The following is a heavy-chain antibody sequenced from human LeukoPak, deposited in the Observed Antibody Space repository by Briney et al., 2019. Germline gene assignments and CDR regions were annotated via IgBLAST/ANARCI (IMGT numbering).Heavy chain of an antibody. D-gene: IGHD3-3*01. CDR1: GFTFSSYA. J-gene: IGHJ4*02. V-gene: IGHV3-23*01. Sequence: GGSLRLSCAASGFTFSSYAMSWVRQAPGKGLEWVSAISGSGGSTYYADSVKGRFTISRDNSKNTLYLQMNSLRAEDTAVYYCAKASIFGVVINYFDYWGQGTLVTVSS. CDR2: ISGSGGST. CDR3: AKASIFGVVINYFDY.